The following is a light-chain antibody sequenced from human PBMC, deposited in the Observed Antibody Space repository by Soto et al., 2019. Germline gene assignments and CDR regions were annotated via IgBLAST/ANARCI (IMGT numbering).Light chain of an antibody. J-gene: IGKJ2*01. CDR3: QHYNSYPYT. CDR2: DAS. CDR1: QSISRW. V-gene: IGKV1-5*02. Sequence: DIQMTQSPSTLSASVGDRVTIICRASQSISRWLAWHQQKPGKAPKLLIYDASSLQSGVPSRFSGSGSGTEFTLTISSLQPYDFATYYCQHYNSYPYTFGQGNKLEIK.